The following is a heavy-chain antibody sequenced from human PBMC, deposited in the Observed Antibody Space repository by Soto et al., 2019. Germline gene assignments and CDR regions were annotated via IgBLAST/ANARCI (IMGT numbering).Heavy chain of an antibody. CDR1: GYTFTSYG. CDR2: ISAYNGNT. D-gene: IGHD3-10*01. J-gene: IGHJ6*02. CDR3: ARWGTMVRGVIPYYYYYGMDV. V-gene: IGHV1-18*01. Sequence: QVQLVQSGAEVKKPGASVKVSCKASGYTFTSYGISWVRQAPGQGLEWMGWISAYNGNTNYAQKLQGRVTMTTDTSTITAYREVRSLRSYDTAVYYCARWGTMVRGVIPYYYYYGMDVWGQGTTVTVSS.